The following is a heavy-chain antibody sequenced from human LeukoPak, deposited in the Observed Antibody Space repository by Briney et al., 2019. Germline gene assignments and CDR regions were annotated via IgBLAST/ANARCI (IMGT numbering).Heavy chain of an antibody. V-gene: IGHV1-69*13. CDR3: ARGRTGGRYTMDV. J-gene: IGHJ6*04. D-gene: IGHD3-16*02. CDR1: GGTFSSYA. CDR2: IIPIFGTA. Sequence: GASVKVSCKASGGTFSSYAISWVRQAPGQGLEWMGGIIPIFGTANYAQKFQGRVAITADESTSTAYMELSSLRSEDTAVYYCARGRTGGRYTMDVWGKGTTVTISS.